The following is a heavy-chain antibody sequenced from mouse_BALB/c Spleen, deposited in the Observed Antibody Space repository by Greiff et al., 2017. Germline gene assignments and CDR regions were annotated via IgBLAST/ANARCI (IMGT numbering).Heavy chain of an antibody. CDR2: INPYNDGT. CDR3: ARVMGYYAMDY. Sequence: VQLQQSGPELVKPGASVKMSCKASGYTFTSYVMHWVKQKPGQGLEWIGYINPYNDGTKYNEKFKGKATLTSDKSSSTAYMELSSLTSEDSAVYYCARVMGYYAMDYWGQGTSVTVSS. CDR1: GYTFTSYV. V-gene: IGHV1-14*01. J-gene: IGHJ4*01.